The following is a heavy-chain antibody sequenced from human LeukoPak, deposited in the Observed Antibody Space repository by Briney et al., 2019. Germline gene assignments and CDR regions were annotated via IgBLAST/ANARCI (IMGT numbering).Heavy chain of an antibody. CDR3: ARAKHYYDSSGYYF. Sequence: GGSLRLSCAASGFTFSSYAMHWVRQAPGKGLEWVAVISYDGSNKYYADSVKGRFTISRDNSKNTLCLQMNSLRAEDTAVYYCARAKHYYDSSGYYFWGQGTLVTVSS. V-gene: IGHV3-30-3*01. J-gene: IGHJ4*02. CDR2: ISYDGSNK. CDR1: GFTFSSYA. D-gene: IGHD3-22*01.